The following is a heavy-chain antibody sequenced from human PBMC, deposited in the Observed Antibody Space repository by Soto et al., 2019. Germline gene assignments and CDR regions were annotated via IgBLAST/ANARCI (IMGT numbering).Heavy chain of an antibody. Sequence: ASVKVSCKASGGTFSSYTISWVRQAPGQGLEWMGRIIPILGIANYAQKFKGRVTITADKSTSTAYMELSSLRSEDTAVYYCARISRDYGMDVWGQGTTVTVSS. CDR3: ARISRDYGMDV. CDR2: IIPILGIA. CDR1: GGTFSSYT. J-gene: IGHJ6*02. V-gene: IGHV1-69*02.